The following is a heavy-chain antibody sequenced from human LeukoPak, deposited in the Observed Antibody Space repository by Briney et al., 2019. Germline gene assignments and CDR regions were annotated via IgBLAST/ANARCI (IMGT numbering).Heavy chain of an antibody. CDR1: GGSISSYY. CDR2: IYHSGST. V-gene: IGHV4-59*12. D-gene: IGHD3-3*01. J-gene: IGHJ3*01. CDR3: ARDSPTIFGVVIAC. Sequence: PSETLSLTCTVSGGSISSYYWSWIRQPPGKGLEWIGYIYHSGSTYYNPSLKSRVTISVDRSKNQFSLKLSSVTAADTAVYYCARDSPTIFGVVIACWGQGTMVTVSS.